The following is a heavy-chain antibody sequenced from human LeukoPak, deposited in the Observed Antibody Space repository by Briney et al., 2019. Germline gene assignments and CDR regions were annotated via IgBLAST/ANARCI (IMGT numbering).Heavy chain of an antibody. D-gene: IGHD3-10*01. CDR1: GGSISSSSYY. CDR2: IYYSGST. Sequence: SETLSLTCTVSGGSISSSSYYWGWIRQPPGKGLEWIGSIYYSGSTYYNPSLKSRVTISVDTSKNQFSLKLSSVTAADTAVYYCARDMEEYYYGSGRLTPHRAVWFDPWGQGTLVTVSS. CDR3: ARDMEEYYYGSGRLTPHRAVWFDP. J-gene: IGHJ5*02. V-gene: IGHV4-39*07.